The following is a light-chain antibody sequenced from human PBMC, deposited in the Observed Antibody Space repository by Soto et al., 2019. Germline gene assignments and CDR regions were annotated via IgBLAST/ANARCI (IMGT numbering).Light chain of an antibody. V-gene: IGKV1-5*03. J-gene: IGKJ1*01. CDR1: QSISSW. CDR2: KAS. CDR3: QQYNSYRT. Sequence: DIQMTQSPSTLSASVGDRVTITCRASQSISSWLAWYQQKPGKAPKLLIYKASSLESGVPSRFSGSGSGTELPLTISSLQPDDFATYYCQQYNSYRTFGQGTKVEIK.